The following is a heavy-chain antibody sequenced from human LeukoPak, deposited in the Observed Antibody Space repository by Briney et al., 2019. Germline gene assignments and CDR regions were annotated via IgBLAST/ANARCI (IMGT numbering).Heavy chain of an antibody. CDR3: ARLAVAANTGVY. CDR1: GFTFSSYA. J-gene: IGHJ4*02. D-gene: IGHD6-19*01. Sequence: PGRSLRLSCAASGFTFSSYAMHWVRQAPGRGLEWVAVISYDGSNKYYADSVKGRFTISRDNPKNTLYLQVNSLRAEDTAVYYCARLAVAANTGVYWGQGTLVTVSS. V-gene: IGHV3-30*04. CDR2: ISYDGSNK.